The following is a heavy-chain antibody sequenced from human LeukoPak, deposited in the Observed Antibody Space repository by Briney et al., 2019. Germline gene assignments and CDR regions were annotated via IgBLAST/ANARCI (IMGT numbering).Heavy chain of an antibody. CDR1: GGSFSGYY. CDR3: ARGPAGSPRNKYNWFDP. J-gene: IGHJ5*02. Sequence: SETLSLTCAVYGGSFSGYYWSWIRPPPGKGLEWIGEINHSGSTNYNPSLKSRVTISVDTSKNQFSLKLSSVTAADTAVYYCARGPAGSPRNKYNWFDPWGQGTLVTVSS. V-gene: IGHV4-34*01. D-gene: IGHD3-10*01. CDR2: INHSGST.